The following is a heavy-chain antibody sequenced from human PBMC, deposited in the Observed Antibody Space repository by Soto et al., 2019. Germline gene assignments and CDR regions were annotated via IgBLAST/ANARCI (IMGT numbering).Heavy chain of an antibody. Sequence: QVQPVESGGGVVQPGRSLRLSCAASGFTFSSYAMHWVRQAPGKGLEWVAVISYDGSNKYYVDSVKGRFSISRDNSENTLYLQMNSLRAEDTAVYYCAREIERLLGYWGQGTLVTVSS. V-gene: IGHV3-30-3*01. CDR1: GFTFSSYA. CDR3: AREIERLLGY. D-gene: IGHD3-3*01. J-gene: IGHJ4*02. CDR2: ISYDGSNK.